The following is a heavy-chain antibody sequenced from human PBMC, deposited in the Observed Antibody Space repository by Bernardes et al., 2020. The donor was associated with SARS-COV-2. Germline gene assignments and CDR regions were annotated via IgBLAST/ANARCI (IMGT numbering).Heavy chain of an antibody. CDR3: ARDALGSITIFGVVTRHGIDV. CDR2: IYYSGST. J-gene: IGHJ6*02. V-gene: IGHV4-30-4*01. CDR1: GGSISSGDYY. Sequence: SETLSLTCTVSGGSISSGDYYWSWIRQPPGKGLEWIGYIYYSGSTYYNPSLKSRVTISVDTSKNQFSLKLSSVTAADTAVYYCARDALGSITIFGVVTRHGIDVWSQRNTVTVSS. D-gene: IGHD3-3*01.